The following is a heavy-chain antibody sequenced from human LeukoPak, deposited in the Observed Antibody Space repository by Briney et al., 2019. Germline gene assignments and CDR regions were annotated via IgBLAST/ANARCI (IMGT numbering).Heavy chain of an antibody. D-gene: IGHD7-27*01. CDR1: GVSVSSNSAA. Sequence: SQTLSLTCGISGVSVSSNSAAWIWIRQSPSRGLEWLARTYYRSKWYNDYAVSVQSRITINSDTSRNQFSLQLNSVTPEDTAVYYCVRTLGYGIDVWGRGTAVTVSS. V-gene: IGHV6-1*01. CDR3: VRTLGYGIDV. J-gene: IGHJ6*02. CDR2: TYYRSKWYN.